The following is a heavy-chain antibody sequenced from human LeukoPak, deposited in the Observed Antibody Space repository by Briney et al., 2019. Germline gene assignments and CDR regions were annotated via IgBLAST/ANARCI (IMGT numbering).Heavy chain of an antibody. Sequence: PGGSLRLSCAASGFTFSDYYMSWIRQAPGKGLEWVSYISSSGSTIYYADSVKGRFTISRDNAKNSLYLQMNSLRAEDTAVYYCARDSPPNDFWSGYSLDVWSKGTTVTVSS. CDR3: ARDSPPNDFWSGYSLDV. J-gene: IGHJ6*04. V-gene: IGHV3-11*04. D-gene: IGHD3-3*01. CDR1: GFTFSDYY. CDR2: ISSSGSTI.